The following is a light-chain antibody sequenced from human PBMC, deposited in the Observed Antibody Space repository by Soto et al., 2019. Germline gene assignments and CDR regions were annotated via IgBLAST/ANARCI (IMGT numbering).Light chain of an antibody. J-gene: IGKJ3*01. V-gene: IGKV3-11*01. Sequence: EIVLTQSPATLSLSPGERATLSCRASQSVSSYLAWYQQKPGQAPRLLIYDASNRATGIPARFSGSGSGTDFTLTIRRLEPEDFAVYYCQQRSTFGPGTKVDIK. CDR3: QQRST. CDR1: QSVSSY. CDR2: DAS.